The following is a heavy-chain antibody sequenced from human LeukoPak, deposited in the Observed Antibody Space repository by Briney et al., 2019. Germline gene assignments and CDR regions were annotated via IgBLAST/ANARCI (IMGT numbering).Heavy chain of an antibody. V-gene: IGHV3-66*01. J-gene: IGHJ1*01. CDR3: ARDHDYEGLKGNY. Sequence: GGSLRLSCAASGFTVSSNYMSWVRQAPGKGLEWVSVIYTGGSTYYPNSVRGRFTISRDNSKNTLYLQMSSLRAEDTAVYYCARDHDYEGLKGNYWGRGTMVIV. CDR2: IYTGGST. CDR1: GFTVSSNY. D-gene: IGHD1-7*01.